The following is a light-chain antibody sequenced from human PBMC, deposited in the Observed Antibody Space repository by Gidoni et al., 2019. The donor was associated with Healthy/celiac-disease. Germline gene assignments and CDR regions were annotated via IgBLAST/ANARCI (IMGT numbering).Light chain of an antibody. V-gene: IGKV1-33*01. CDR1: QDISNY. Sequence: DIQLTQSPSSLSASVGDRVTITCQASQDISNYLNWYQQKPGKAPKLLSYDASNLETGVTSRFSGSGSGTDFTFTISSMQPEDIATYYCQQYDKLPFTFGPGTKVDIK. CDR2: DAS. CDR3: QQYDKLPFT. J-gene: IGKJ3*01.